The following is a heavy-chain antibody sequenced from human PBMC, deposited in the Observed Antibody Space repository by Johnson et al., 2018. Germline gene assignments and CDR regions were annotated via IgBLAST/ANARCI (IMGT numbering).Heavy chain of an antibody. D-gene: IGHD5-24*01. CDR3: ARVGDGYNRRMYYYYMDV. CDR1: GGSISSYY. V-gene: IGHV4-59*01. CDR2: LYYSGTT. J-gene: IGHJ6*03. Sequence: QVQLQESGPGLVKPSETLSLTCTVSGGSISSYYWSWIRQPPGKGLEWIAYLYYSGTTNYNPSLKSRVTISVDTSKNQFSLKLTSVTAADTALYYCARVGDGYNRRMYYYYMDVWGKGTTVTVSS.